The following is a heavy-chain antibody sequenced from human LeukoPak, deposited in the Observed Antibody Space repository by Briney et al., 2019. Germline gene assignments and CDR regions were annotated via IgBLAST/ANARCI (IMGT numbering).Heavy chain of an antibody. CDR2: ISSSSNYI. V-gene: IGHV3-21*01. J-gene: IGHJ4*02. CDR3: ARGDPLFSFDY. CDR1: GFTFSSYS. D-gene: IGHD2-21*01. Sequence: GGSLRLSCAAYGFTFSSYSMNWVRQAPGKGLEWVSSISSSSNYIYYADSVKGRFTLSRDNAKNSLYLQMNSLRAEDTAVYYCARGDPLFSFDYWGQGTLVTVSS.